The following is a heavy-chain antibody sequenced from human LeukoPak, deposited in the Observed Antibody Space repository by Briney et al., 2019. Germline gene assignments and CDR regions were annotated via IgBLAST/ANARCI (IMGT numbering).Heavy chain of an antibody. V-gene: IGHV3-23*01. D-gene: IGHD3-22*01. J-gene: IGHJ1*01. CDR1: GFTFASYG. CDR2: ITTNGGRT. Sequence: GGSLRLSCAASGFTFASYGMSWVRQAPGKGLEWVSFITTNGGRTSYADPVEGRFTISRDNPRDTLYMQMNSLRDEDTAVYYCATMHGYYDGTGYWVQWGQGTLVTVSS. CDR3: ATMHGYYDGTGYWVQ.